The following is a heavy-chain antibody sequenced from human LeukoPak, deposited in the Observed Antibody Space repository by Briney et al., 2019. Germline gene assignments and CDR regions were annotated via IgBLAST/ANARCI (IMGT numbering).Heavy chain of an antibody. Sequence: PSETLSLTCTVSGGSNSSSSYYWGWIRQPPGKGLEWIGSIYYSGSTYYNPSLKSRVTISVDTSKNQFSLKLSSVTAADTAVYYCASLRFYYNWNDIDYWGQGTLVTVSS. D-gene: IGHD1-1*01. CDR2: IYYSGST. V-gene: IGHV4-39*01. CDR3: ASLRFYYNWNDIDY. CDR1: GGSNSSSSYY. J-gene: IGHJ4*02.